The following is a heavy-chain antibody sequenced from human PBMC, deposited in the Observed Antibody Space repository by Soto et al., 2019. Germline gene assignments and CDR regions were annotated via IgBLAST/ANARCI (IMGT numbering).Heavy chain of an antibody. D-gene: IGHD1-1*01. CDR2: IYYSGST. CDR3: ARDPIERHYAMDV. CDR1: GGSISSGVCF. Sequence: PWEMLSLASTVYGGSISSGVCFWSGFRLPPGEGLEWIGHIYYSGSTYYNPSLKSRVTISVDPSKNQFSLNLSSVTAADTAVYSCARDPIERHYAMDVWGQGTTVTVSS. V-gene: IGHV4-30-4*02. J-gene: IGHJ6*02.